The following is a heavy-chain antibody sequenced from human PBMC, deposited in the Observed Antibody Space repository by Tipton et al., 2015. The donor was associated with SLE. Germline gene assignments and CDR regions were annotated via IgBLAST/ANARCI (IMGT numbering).Heavy chain of an antibody. CDR3: ASGGYGGNPDY. CDR1: GFTFSSYW. J-gene: IGHJ4*02. D-gene: IGHD4-23*01. CDR2: IKQDGSEK. V-gene: IGHV3-7*01. Sequence: SLRLSCAASGFTFSSYWMSWVRQAPGKGLEWVANIKQDGSEKYYVDSVKGRFTISRDNAKNSLYLQMNSLRAEDTAVYYCASGGYGGNPDYWGQGTLVPVSS.